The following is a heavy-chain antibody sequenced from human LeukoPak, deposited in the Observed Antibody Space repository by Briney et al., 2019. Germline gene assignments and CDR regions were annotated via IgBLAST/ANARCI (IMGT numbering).Heavy chain of an antibody. D-gene: IGHD2-8*02. CDR1: GYSFIDYW. CDR2: IYPGDSDI. J-gene: IGHJ4*02. V-gene: IGHV5-51*01. CDR3: ARGDDSTGYPPFDY. Sequence: GGSVKISCKASGYSFIDYWIGWVRQMPGKGLEWMGIIYPGDSDIRYSPSFQGQVTISADKSFSTAYLQWSSLKASDTAMYYCARGDDSTGYPPFDYWGQGTLVTVSS.